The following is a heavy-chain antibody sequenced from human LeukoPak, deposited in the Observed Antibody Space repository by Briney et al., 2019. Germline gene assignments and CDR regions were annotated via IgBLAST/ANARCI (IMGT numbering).Heavy chain of an antibody. CDR1: GYTFTSYY. D-gene: IGHD6-13*01. J-gene: IGHJ4*02. CDR2: INPSGGST. Sequence: ASVKVSCKASGYTFTSYYMHWVRQAPGQGPGWMGIINPSGGSTSYAQKSQGRVTMTRDTSTSTVYMELSSLRSEDTAVYYCAREVAAAGLFDYWGQGTLVTVSS. CDR3: AREVAAAGLFDY. V-gene: IGHV1-46*01.